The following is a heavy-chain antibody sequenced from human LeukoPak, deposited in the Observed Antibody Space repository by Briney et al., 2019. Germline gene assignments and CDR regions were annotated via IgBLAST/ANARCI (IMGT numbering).Heavy chain of an antibody. Sequence: SQTLSLTCAISGDSVSSDSAAWSWIRQSPSRGLEWLGRTYYRSKWYNEYAISVKSRITINPDTSKNQFSLQLNSVTPEDTAVYYCARGVPSYYFDYWGQGTLVTVSS. CDR2: TYYRSKWYN. D-gene: IGHD3-10*01. J-gene: IGHJ4*02. CDR1: GDSVSSDSAA. V-gene: IGHV6-1*01. CDR3: ARGVPSYYFDY.